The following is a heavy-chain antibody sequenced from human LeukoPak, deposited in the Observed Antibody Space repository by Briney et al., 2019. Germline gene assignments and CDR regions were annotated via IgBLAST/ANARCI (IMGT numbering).Heavy chain of an antibody. Sequence: ASVKVSCKASGGTFSSYAISWVRQAPGQGLEWMGGIIPIFGTANYAQKFQGRVTITADESTSTAYMELSSLRSEDTAVYYCARRYCSSTSCSGIDYWGREPWSPSPQ. CDR2: IIPIFGTA. D-gene: IGHD2-2*01. J-gene: IGHJ4*02. CDR3: ARRYCSSTSCSGIDY. V-gene: IGHV1-69*13. CDR1: GGTFSSYA.